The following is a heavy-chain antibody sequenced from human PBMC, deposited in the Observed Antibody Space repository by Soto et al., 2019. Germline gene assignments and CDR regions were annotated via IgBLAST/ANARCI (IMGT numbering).Heavy chain of an antibody. J-gene: IGHJ6*02. Sequence: PGEYLKISCQGSGYSFTSHWITWVRQTPGKGLEWMGRIDPSDSYTNYSPSFQGRVTISADRSISTAFLQWSSLEASDTAIYYCARRLSGPKEEYNAYYFYGLDVWGQGTTVTVSS. D-gene: IGHD1-1*01. V-gene: IGHV5-10-1*01. CDR1: GYSFTSHW. CDR2: IDPSDSYT. CDR3: ARRLSGPKEEYNAYYFYGLDV.